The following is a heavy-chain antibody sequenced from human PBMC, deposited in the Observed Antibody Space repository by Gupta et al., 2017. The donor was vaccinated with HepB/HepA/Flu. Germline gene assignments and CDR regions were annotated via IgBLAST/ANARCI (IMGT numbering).Heavy chain of an antibody. CDR1: GYTFTSYY. Sequence: QVQLVQSGAEVKKPGASVKVSCKASGYTFTSYYMHWVRQAPGQGLEWMGIINPSGGSTSYAQKFQGRVTMTRDTSTSTVYMELSSLRSEDTAVYYCARAIAVAGPSQDAFDIWGQGTMVTVSS. CDR3: ARAIAVAGPSQDAFDI. V-gene: IGHV1-46*01. J-gene: IGHJ3*02. D-gene: IGHD6-19*01. CDR2: INPSGGST.